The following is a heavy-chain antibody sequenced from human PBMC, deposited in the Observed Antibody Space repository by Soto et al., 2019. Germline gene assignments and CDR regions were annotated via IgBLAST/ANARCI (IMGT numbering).Heavy chain of an antibody. Sequence: QVQLQESGPGLVKTSDTLSLTCTVSGGSITPYYWSWIRQPPGEGLEWIGYVSYSGKTGYNPSLKSRVSMSIGTSKNEFPLKLTSLAAADAATYYCARQQYTVVTAFDVWGQGTTVAVSS. CDR2: VSYSGKT. CDR3: ARQQYTVVTAFDV. CDR1: GGSITPYY. J-gene: IGHJ3*01. V-gene: IGHV4-59*07. D-gene: IGHD2-15*01.